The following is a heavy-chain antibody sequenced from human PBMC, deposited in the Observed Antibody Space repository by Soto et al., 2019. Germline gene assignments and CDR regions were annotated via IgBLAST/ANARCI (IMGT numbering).Heavy chain of an antibody. D-gene: IGHD3-9*01. J-gene: IGHJ4*02. CDR3: ARQYYDILTGYHYYFDY. CDR2: IYHSGST. V-gene: IGHV4-30-2*01. CDR1: GGSISSGGYS. Sequence: PSETLSLTCAVSGGSISSGGYSWSWIRQPPGKGLEWIGYIYHSGSTYYNPSLKSRVTISVDRSKNQFSLKLSSVTAADTALYYCARQYYDILTGYHYYFDYWGQGTLVTVS.